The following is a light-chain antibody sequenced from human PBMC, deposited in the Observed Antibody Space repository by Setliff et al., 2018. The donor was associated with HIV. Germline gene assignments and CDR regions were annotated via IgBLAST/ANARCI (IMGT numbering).Light chain of an antibody. V-gene: IGLV2-14*03. J-gene: IGLJ1*01. CDR2: SVT. CDR3: ASHRDTNTLEV. CDR1: NSDIGSHDY. Sequence: QSVLTQPASVSGSPGQSITISCSGTNSDIGSHDYVSWYQQHPGKAPQLIIFSVTYRPSGVSDRFSGSKSGNTASLTISGLQPEDEADYYCASHRDTNTLEVFGTGTRSPS.